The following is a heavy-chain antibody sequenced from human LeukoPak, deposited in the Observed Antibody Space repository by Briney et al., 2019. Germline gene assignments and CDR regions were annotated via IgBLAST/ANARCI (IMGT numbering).Heavy chain of an antibody. CDR2: ISVHNGNW. CDR3: ARDLSMGVPSVTDY. J-gene: IGHJ4*02. D-gene: IGHD2/OR15-2a*01. V-gene: IGHV1-18*01. CDR1: GYSFVNYG. Sequence: ASVKVSRKTSGYSFVNYGISWVRQAPGQGLEWIAWISVHNGNWNEAQQVQGRVTVTTDTSAGTAYMELTRLTSDDPAVYYCARDLSMGVPSVTDYWGQGTLVTVSS.